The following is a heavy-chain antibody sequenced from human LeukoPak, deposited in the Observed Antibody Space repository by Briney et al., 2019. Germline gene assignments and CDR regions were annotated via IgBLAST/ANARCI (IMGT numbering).Heavy chain of an antibody. J-gene: IGHJ4*02. D-gene: IGHD2-2*01. V-gene: IGHV3-21*01. CDR1: GFTFSSYS. Sequence: GGSLRLSCAASGFTFSSYSMIWLRKATGKGLEGVSSIGSSSSYIYYADSVRGRFTISRDNAKNSLYLQMNTLRAEDTAVYYCAPLVVVPADISAFHYWRQGTLVTVPS. CDR3: APLVVVPADISAFHY. CDR2: IGSSSSYI.